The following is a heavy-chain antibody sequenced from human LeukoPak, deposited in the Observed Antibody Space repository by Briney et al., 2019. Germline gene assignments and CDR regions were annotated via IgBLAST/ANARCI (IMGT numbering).Heavy chain of an antibody. V-gene: IGHV3-30*03. CDR1: GFTFSSYG. D-gene: IGHD3-22*01. CDR2: ISYDGSNK. J-gene: IGHJ3*02. CDR3: AREDITMIVVVPFDI. Sequence: GGSLRLSCAASGFTFSSYGMHWVRQAPGKGLEWVAVISYDGSNKYYADSVKGRFTISRDNAKNSLYLQMNSLRAEDTAVYYCAREDITMIVVVPFDIWGQGTMVTVSS.